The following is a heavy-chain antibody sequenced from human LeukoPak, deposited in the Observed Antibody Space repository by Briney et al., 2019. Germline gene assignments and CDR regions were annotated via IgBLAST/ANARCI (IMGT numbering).Heavy chain of an antibody. Sequence: SVKVSCKASGGTFSRSTISWVRQAPGQGLEWMGGIIPISGTANYAQMFQGRVTVTADESTNTAYMEVSSLRSEDTAVYYCARGSYSTSWGRYYYYYMDVWGKGTTVTISS. CDR2: IIPISGTA. CDR1: GGTFSRST. CDR3: ARGSYSTSWGRYYYYYMDV. J-gene: IGHJ6*03. V-gene: IGHV1-69*13. D-gene: IGHD2-2*01.